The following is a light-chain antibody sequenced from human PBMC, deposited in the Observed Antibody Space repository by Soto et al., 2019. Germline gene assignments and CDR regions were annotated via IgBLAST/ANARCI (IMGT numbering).Light chain of an antibody. V-gene: IGLV1-44*01. CDR1: RSNIGSNP. CDR3: AAWDDSLYGRV. Sequence: QSVLIQPPSASGTPGQRATISCSGSRSNIGSNPVNWYQQLPGTAPKLLIDSNNQRPSGVPDRFSGSRSGTSASLAISGLQSEDEADYYCAAWDDSLYGRVFGTGTKVTVL. J-gene: IGLJ1*01. CDR2: SNN.